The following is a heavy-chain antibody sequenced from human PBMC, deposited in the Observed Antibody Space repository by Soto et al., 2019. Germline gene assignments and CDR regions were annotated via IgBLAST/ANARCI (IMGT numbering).Heavy chain of an antibody. V-gene: IGHV4-39*01. J-gene: IGHJ4*02. CDR1: GGSISSSSYY. Sequence: LSLTCTVSGGSISSSSYYWGWIRQPPGKGLEWIGSIYYSGSTYYNPSLKSRVTISVDTSKNQFSLKLSSVTAADTAVYCCARPSHYGDYFDYWGQGTLVTVSS. CDR2: IYYSGST. D-gene: IGHD4-17*01. CDR3: ARPSHYGDYFDY.